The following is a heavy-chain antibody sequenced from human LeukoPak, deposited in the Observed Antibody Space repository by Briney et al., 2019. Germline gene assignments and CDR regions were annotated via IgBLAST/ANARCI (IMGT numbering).Heavy chain of an antibody. CDR1: VYTFTVYY. D-gene: IGHD5-18*01. V-gene: IGHV1-2*02. CDR3: ARVRVYSYGYWFDY. Sequence: ASVKVSCKAAVYTFTVYYMNWVRQAPGQGLEWMGWINPNSGGTNYAQKFQGRVTMTRDTSISTAYMELSRLRSDDTAVYYCARVRVYSYGYWFDYWGQGTLVTVSS. CDR2: INPNSGGT. J-gene: IGHJ4*02.